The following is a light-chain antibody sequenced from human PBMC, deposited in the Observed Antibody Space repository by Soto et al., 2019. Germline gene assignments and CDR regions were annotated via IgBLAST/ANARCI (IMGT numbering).Light chain of an antibody. Sequence: QAVVTQEPSFSVSPGRTVTLTCGLSSGSVSTTYYPSWYQQTPGQAPRTLIYSTNTRSSGVPDPFSGSILGNKAALTITGAQADDESDYYCVLYMGSGIWVFGGGTKLTVL. V-gene: IGLV8-61*01. J-gene: IGLJ3*02. CDR2: STN. CDR1: SGSVSTTYY. CDR3: VLYMGSGIWV.